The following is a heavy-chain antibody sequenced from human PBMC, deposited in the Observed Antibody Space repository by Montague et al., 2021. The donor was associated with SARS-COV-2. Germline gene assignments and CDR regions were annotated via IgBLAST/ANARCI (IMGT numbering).Heavy chain of an antibody. V-gene: IGHV4-59*01. CDR1: GDSFSGYY. CDR2: IYYSGST. Sequence: SETLSLTCTLSGDSFSGYYWSWIRQSPGKGLEWIGYIYYSGSTNYNPSLKSRIAISLDTSKNQFSLRLTSVTAADTAVYYCASCSVSSFYYFGKDVWGQGTTVSVSS. CDR3: ASCSVSSFYYFGKDV. D-gene: IGHD3-10*02. J-gene: IGHJ6*02.